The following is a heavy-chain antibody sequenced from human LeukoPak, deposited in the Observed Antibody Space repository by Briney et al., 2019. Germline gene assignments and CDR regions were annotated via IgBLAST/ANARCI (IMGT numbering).Heavy chain of an antibody. CDR2: VYHSGST. J-gene: IGHJ4*02. CDR1: GASISSESYY. CDR3: ARHMHYAGVYFDY. Sequence: SETLSLTCTVAGASISSESYYWGWISQPPGKGLEWIGAVYHSGSTTYNPSLKSRVTIFVDTSKNQFSLQLSSVTAADTAVYFCARHMHYAGVYFDYWGQGILVTVSS. V-gene: IGHV4-39*01. D-gene: IGHD4-23*01.